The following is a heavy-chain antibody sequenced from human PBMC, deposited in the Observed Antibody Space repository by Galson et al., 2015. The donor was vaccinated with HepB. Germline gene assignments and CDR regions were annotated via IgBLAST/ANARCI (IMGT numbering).Heavy chain of an antibody. Sequence: SVKVSCKASGGTFSSYVISWVRQAPGQGLEWMGGIITMFNSANYAQKFQGRVTVTADESTSTAYMELRSLRSEDTAVYYCARGYYYDSSSYDVHGGPPQYGMDVWGQGTTVTVSS. CDR2: IITMFNSA. D-gene: IGHD3-22*01. V-gene: IGHV1-69*13. J-gene: IGHJ6*02. CDR3: ARGYYYDSSSYDVHGGPPQYGMDV. CDR1: GGTFSSYV.